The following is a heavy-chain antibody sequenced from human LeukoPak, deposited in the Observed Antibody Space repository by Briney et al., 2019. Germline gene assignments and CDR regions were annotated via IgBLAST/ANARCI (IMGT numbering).Heavy chain of an antibody. J-gene: IGHJ4*02. CDR3: ARFDSSGYQYYFDY. CDR2: INHSGST. D-gene: IGHD3-22*01. V-gene: IGHV4-34*01. CDR1: GGSFSGYY. Sequence: PSETLSLTCAVYGGSFSGYYWSWIRHPPGKGLEWIGEINHSGSTNYNPSLKSRVTISVDTSKSQFSLKLSSVTAADTAVYYCARFDSSGYQYYFDYWGQGTLVTVSS.